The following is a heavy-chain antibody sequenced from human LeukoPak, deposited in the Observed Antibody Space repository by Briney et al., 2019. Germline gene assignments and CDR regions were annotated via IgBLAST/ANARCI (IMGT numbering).Heavy chain of an antibody. CDR3: ARGVYSSSWSATLDY. CDR1: GYTFTSYY. CDR2: INPSGGST. D-gene: IGHD6-13*01. J-gene: IGHJ4*02. Sequence: GASVTVSCKASGYTFTSYYMHWVRQAPGQGLEWMGLINPSGGSTSYAQKFQGRVTMTRDMSTSTVYMELSSLRSEDTAVYYCARGVYSSSWSATLDYWGQGTLVTVSS. V-gene: IGHV1-46*01.